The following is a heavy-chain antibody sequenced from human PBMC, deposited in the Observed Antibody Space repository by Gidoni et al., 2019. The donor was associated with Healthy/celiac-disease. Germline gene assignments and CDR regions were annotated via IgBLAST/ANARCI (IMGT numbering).Heavy chain of an antibody. J-gene: IGHJ4*02. CDR3: ARDGPWIVGATFDY. CDR2: ISSSSSTI. Sequence: EVQLVESGGGWVQPGGSLRLAGAASGVTVSSYSMNWVRQAPGKGLECVSYISSSSSTIYYADSVKGRFTISRDNAKNSLYLQMTSLRAEDTAVYYCARDGPWIVGATFDYWGQGTLVTVSS. D-gene: IGHD1-26*01. V-gene: IGHV3-48*04. CDR1: GVTVSSYS.